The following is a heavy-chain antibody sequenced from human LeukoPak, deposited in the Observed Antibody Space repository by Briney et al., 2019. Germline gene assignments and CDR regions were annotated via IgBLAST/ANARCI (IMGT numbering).Heavy chain of an antibody. CDR2: IYYSGST. D-gene: IGHD4-17*01. Sequence: SETLSLTCTVSGGSISSSSYYWGWIRQPPGKGLEWIGSIYYSGSTYYNPSLKSRVTISVDTSKNQFSLKLSSVTAADTAVYYCARDHFRSSDYGDYEVYFDYWGQGTLVTVSS. CDR3: ARDHFRSSDYGDYEVYFDY. CDR1: GGSISSSSYY. V-gene: IGHV4-39*07. J-gene: IGHJ4*02.